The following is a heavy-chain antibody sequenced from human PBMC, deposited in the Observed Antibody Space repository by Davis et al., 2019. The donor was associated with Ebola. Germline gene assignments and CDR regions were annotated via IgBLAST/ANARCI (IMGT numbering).Heavy chain of an antibody. Sequence: SGPTLVKPTETLTLTCTVSGFSLSDRTMGVSWIRQPPGKALEWLARIDWDDDKFYSTSLKTRLTISKDTSKNQVVLTMTNMDPVDTATYYCARIAVAGTSFDYWGQGTLVTVSS. CDR1: GFSLSDRTMG. V-gene: IGHV2-70*04. D-gene: IGHD6-19*01. CDR2: IDWDDDK. CDR3: ARIAVAGTSFDY. J-gene: IGHJ4*02.